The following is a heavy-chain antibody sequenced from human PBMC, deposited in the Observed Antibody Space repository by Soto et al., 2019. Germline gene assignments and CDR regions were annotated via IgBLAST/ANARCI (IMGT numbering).Heavy chain of an antibody. V-gene: IGHV3-21*01. Sequence: EVQLVESGGGLVKPGGSLRLSCAASGFTFSSYSMNWVRQAPGKGLEWVSSISSSSSYIYYADSVKGRFTISRDNAKNSQYLQMNSLRAEDTAVYYCARDGEQLVRGYYFDYWGQGTLVTVSS. CDR1: GFTFSSYS. D-gene: IGHD6-6*01. CDR2: ISSSSSYI. CDR3: ARDGEQLVRGYYFDY. J-gene: IGHJ4*02.